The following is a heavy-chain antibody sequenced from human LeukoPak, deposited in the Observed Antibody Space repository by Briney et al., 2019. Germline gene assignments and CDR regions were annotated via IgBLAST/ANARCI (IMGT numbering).Heavy chain of an antibody. CDR3: ASTLRYFDLYFDY. CDR2: IYYSGST. Sequence: PSETLSLTCTVSGGSISSSSYYWGWIRQPPGKGLEWIGSIYYSGSTYYNPSLKSRVTISVDTSKNQSSLKLSSVTAADTAVYYCASTLRYFDLYFDYWGQGTLVTVSS. V-gene: IGHV4-39*01. CDR1: GGSISSSSYY. D-gene: IGHD3-9*01. J-gene: IGHJ4*02.